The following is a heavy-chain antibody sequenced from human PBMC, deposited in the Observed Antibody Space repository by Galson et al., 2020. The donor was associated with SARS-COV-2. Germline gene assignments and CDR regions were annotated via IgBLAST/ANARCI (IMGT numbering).Heavy chain of an antibody. CDR3: AAATGDFWSGYYSDWYFDL. CDR2: LYSGGNT. J-gene: IGHJ2*01. CDR1: GFIVSSNY. V-gene: IGHV3-66*01. Sequence: TGGSLRLSCAASGFIVSSNYMSWVRQAPGKGLEWVSILYSGGNTYYADSVKGRFTISRDSSKNTLYLQVNSPRAEDTAVYYCAAATGDFWSGYYSDWYFDLWGRGTLVTVSS. D-gene: IGHD3-3*01.